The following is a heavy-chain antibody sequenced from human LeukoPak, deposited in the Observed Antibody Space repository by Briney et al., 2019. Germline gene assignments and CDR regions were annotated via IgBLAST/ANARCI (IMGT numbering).Heavy chain of an antibody. V-gene: IGHV1-2*06. CDR1: GYTFSGYQ. J-gene: IGHJ4*02. CDR2: MNPSSGVT. Sequence: ASVKVSCEASGYTFSGYQVHWPRQAPGQGLEWMGRMNPSSGVTNYAQKFQGRVTMTRDTSISTAYLDLSALKSDDTAVYYCASRAASVTLGYWGQGTLVTVSS. D-gene: IGHD2-15*01. CDR3: ASRAASVTLGY.